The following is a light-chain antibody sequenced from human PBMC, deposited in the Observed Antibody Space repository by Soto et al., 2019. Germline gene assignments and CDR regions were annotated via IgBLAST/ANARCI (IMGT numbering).Light chain of an antibody. J-gene: IGKJ1*01. Sequence: ERALTQSPGTLSLSPGERATLSCRASQSVSSNYLAWYQQKPGQAPRLLIYGASTRATGIPDRFSGSGSGTDFPLTISRLEPEDAAVDYCQQYGSAPTWTFGQGTKVEIK. CDR3: QQYGSAPTWT. CDR1: QSVSSNY. CDR2: GAS. V-gene: IGKV3-20*01.